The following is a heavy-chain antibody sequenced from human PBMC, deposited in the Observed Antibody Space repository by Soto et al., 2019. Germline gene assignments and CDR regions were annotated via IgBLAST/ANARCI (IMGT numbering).Heavy chain of an antibody. CDR2: IYQSGST. V-gene: IGHV4-30-2*01. J-gene: IGHJ3*02. Sequence: QMHLQESGSGLVKPSQTLSLTCAVSGGSLSSSAYSWSWIRQPPGKGLEWIGFIYQSGSTYYNPSLKSRVTMSLDRPKKQFSLKRSSVTAADTAVYYCARELLFYDSDGFSWDDAFDIWGQGTMVTVSS. D-gene: IGHD3-22*01. CDR1: GGSLSSSAYS. CDR3: ARELLFYDSDGFSWDDAFDI.